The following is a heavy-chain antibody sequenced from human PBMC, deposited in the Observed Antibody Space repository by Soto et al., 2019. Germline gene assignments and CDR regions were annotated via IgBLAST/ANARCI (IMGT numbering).Heavy chain of an antibody. V-gene: IGHV3-23*01. D-gene: IGHD6-13*01. CDR3: AKVRGIAAAGTKWYFDL. J-gene: IGHJ2*01. Sequence: GSLRLSCAASGFTFSSYAMSWVRQAPGKGLEWVSAISGSGGSTYYADSVKGRFTISRDNSKNTLYLQMNSLRAEDTAVYYCAKVRGIAAAGTKWYFDLWGRGTLVTVSS. CDR2: ISGSGGST. CDR1: GFTFSSYA.